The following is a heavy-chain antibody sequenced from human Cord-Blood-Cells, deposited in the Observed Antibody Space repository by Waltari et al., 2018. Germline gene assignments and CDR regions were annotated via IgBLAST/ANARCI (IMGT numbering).Heavy chain of an antibody. Sequence: QVQLVQSGAEVKKPGSSVKVSCKASGGNFSSYTISWVRQAPGQGLEWMGRIIPILGIANYAQKFQGRVTITADKSTSTAYMELSSLRSEDTAVYYCARSEVQAPPGYWGQGTLVTVSS. D-gene: IGHD3-10*01. V-gene: IGHV1-69*02. CDR1: GGNFSSYT. J-gene: IGHJ4*02. CDR3: ARSEVQAPPGY. CDR2: IIPILGIA.